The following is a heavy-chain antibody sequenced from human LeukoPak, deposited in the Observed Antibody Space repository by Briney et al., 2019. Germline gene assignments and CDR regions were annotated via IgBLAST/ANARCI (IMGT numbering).Heavy chain of an antibody. Sequence: SETLSLTCTVSGGSISSYYWSWLRQPPGKGLEWIGYIYYSGSTNYNPSLKSRVTISVDTSKNQFSLKLSSVTAADTAVYYCARYALLTATSSSLDYWGQGTLVTVSS. CDR1: GGSISSYY. V-gene: IGHV4-59*01. J-gene: IGHJ4*02. D-gene: IGHD6-6*01. CDR2: IYYSGST. CDR3: ARYALLTATSSSLDY.